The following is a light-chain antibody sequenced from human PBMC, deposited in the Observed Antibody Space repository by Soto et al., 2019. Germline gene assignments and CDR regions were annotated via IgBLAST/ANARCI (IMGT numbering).Light chain of an antibody. CDR3: QQYNNWPPYT. Sequence: EIVMTQSPATLSVSPGERATLSCRASQSVSSNLAWYQQKPGQAPRLLIYGASTRATGIPARFSGSGSGTEFTRPISSLQSEDFAVYYCQQYNNWPPYTFGQRTKLEIK. CDR1: QSVSSN. V-gene: IGKV3-15*01. CDR2: GAS. J-gene: IGKJ2*01.